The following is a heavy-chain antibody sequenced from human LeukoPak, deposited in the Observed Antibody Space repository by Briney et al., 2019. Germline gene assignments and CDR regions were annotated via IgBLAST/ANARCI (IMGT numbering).Heavy chain of an antibody. CDR3: ARVGYSSSWYSGYYYYYMDV. Sequence: GASVKVSCKASGYTFTSYGISWVRQAPGQGLEWMGWISAYNGNTNYAQKLQGRGTMTTDTSTSTAYMELRSLRSDDTAVYYCARVGYSSSWYSGYYYYYMDVWGKGTTVTISS. CDR2: ISAYNGNT. D-gene: IGHD6-13*01. CDR1: GYTFTSYG. J-gene: IGHJ6*03. V-gene: IGHV1-18*01.